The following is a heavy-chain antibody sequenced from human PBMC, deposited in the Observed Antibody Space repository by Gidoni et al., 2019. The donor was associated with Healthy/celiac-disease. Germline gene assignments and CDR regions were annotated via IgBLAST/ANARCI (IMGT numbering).Heavy chain of an antibody. Sequence: EVQLVESGGGLVQPGGSLRLSCEASGFTFISYSMHWVRQDPGKGLEWVSYISSSSSTIYYADSVKGLFTISRDNAKNSLYLQMNSLRAEDTAGYYCARDLMTTTRRYYYYFGMDVWGKGTTVTVSA. CDR1: GFTFISYS. D-gene: IGHD4-17*01. V-gene: IGHV3-48*01. J-gene: IGHJ6*04. CDR3: ARDLMTTTRRYYYYFGMDV. CDR2: ISSSSSTI.